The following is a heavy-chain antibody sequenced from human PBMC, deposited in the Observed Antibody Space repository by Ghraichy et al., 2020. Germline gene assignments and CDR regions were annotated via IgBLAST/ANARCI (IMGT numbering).Heavy chain of an antibody. CDR2: IKEDGSEK. Sequence: GGSLRLSCAASGFTFSSHWMSWVRQAPGKGLEWVANIKEDGSEKSYVDSVKGRFTISRDNAKNSLFLQMNSLRAEDTAVYYCARGGSWGPAYWGQGTVVTVSS. D-gene: IGHD2-15*01. J-gene: IGHJ4*02. CDR3: ARGGSWGPAY. CDR1: GFTFSSHW. V-gene: IGHV3-7*01.